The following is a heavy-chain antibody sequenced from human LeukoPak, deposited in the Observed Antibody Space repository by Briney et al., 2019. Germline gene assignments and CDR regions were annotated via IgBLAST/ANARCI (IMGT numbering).Heavy chain of an antibody. J-gene: IGHJ2*01. CDR1: GYTLTELS. D-gene: IGHD4-17*01. Sequence: ASAKVSCKVSGYTLTELSMHWVRQAPGKGLEWMGGFDPEDGETIYAQKFQGRVTMTEDTSTDTAYMELSSLRSEDTAVYYCATGLAVTTLWPWYFDLWGRGTLVTVSS. CDR3: ATGLAVTTLWPWYFDL. CDR2: FDPEDGET. V-gene: IGHV1-24*01.